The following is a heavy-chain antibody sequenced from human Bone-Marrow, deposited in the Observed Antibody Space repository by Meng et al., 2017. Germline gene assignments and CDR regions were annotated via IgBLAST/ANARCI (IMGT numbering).Heavy chain of an antibody. V-gene: IGHV3-48*03. CDR1: GFTFSSYE. CDR3: ARDGTYSSSWHDAFGI. CDR2: ISSSGSTI. D-gene: IGHD6-13*01. J-gene: IGHJ3*02. Sequence: GGSLRLSCAASGFTFSSYEMNWVRQAPGKGLEWVSYISSSGSTIYYADSVKGRFTISRDNAKNSLYLQMNSLRAEDTAVYYCARDGTYSSSWHDAFGIWGQGTMVTVSS.